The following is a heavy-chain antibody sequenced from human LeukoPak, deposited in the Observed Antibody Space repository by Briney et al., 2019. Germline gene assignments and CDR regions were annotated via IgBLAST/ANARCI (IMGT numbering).Heavy chain of an antibody. CDR1: GGSISSAGYY. J-gene: IGHJ4*02. CDR2: IYHSGNT. V-gene: IGHV4-30-2*01. CDR3: ARDTYGSGTDY. D-gene: IGHD3-10*01. Sequence: PSQTLSLTCTVSGGSISSAGYYWTWIRQPPGKGLEWIGYIYHSGNTYYNPSLKSRVTISVDRSKNQFSLNLSSVTAADTAVYYCARDTYGSGTDYWGQGTLVTVSS.